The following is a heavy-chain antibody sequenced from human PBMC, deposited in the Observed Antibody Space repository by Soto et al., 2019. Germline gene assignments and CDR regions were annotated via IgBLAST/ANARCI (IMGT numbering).Heavy chain of an antibody. CDR3: AREGTSVIFDY. J-gene: IGHJ4*02. V-gene: IGHV4-30-4*01. CDR2: IYYSGST. CDR1: GGSISSGDYY. D-gene: IGHD1-1*01. Sequence: KASETLSLTCTVSGGSISSGDYYWSWIRQPPGKGLEWIGYIYYSGSTYYNPSLKSRVTISVDTSKNQFSLKLSSVTAADTAVYYCAREGTSVIFDYWGQGTLVTVSS.